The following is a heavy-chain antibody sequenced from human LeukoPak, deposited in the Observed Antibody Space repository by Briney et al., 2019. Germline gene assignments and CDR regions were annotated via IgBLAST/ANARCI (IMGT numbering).Heavy chain of an antibody. D-gene: IGHD2-2*01. J-gene: IGHJ4*02. Sequence: PGGSLRLSCAASGFTLSHYNMNWVRQAPGKGLEWVANIKQDGSEKYYVDSVKGRFTISRDNAKNSLYLQMNSLRAEDTAVYYCARDMNVVVPAANFDYWGQGTLVTVSS. CDR3: ARDMNVVVPAANFDY. V-gene: IGHV3-7*01. CDR2: IKQDGSEK. CDR1: GFTLSHYN.